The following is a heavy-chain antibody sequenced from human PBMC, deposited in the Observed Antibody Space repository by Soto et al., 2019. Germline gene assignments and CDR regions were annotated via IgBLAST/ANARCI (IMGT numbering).Heavy chain of an antibody. CDR1: GGFVSSGSYY. D-gene: IGHD1-1*01. CDR2: MSHSGGT. Sequence: QVQLQQWGAGLLKPSETLSLTCAVYGGFVSSGSYYWSWIRQPPGKGLEWIGEMSHSGGTHFNPSLKSVVTISVDTAKNQFSLKMSSVTAADTALCYCARVERGAATTVVDAFDIWGPGTMVTVSS. V-gene: IGHV4-34*01. CDR3: ARVERGAATTVVDAFDI. J-gene: IGHJ3*02.